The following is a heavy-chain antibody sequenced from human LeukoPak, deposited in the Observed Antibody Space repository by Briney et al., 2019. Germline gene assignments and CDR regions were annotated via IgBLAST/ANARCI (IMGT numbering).Heavy chain of an antibody. CDR2: INPNSGGT. D-gene: IGHD2-15*01. CDR1: GYTFTGYY. J-gene: IGHJ6*02. Sequence: ASVKVSCKASGYTFTGYYMHWVRQAPGQGLEWMGWINPNSGGTNYAQKFQGRVTMTRDTSISTAYMELSSLRSDDTAVYYCAGGGVTNYYYGMDVWGQETTVTVSS. V-gene: IGHV1-2*02. CDR3: AGGGVTNYYYGMDV.